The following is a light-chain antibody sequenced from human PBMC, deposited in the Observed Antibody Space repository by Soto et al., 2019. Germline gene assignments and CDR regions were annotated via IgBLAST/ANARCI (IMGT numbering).Light chain of an antibody. J-gene: IGKJ4*01. V-gene: IGKV1-5*03. Sequence: SQSISFWLAWYQQKPGKAPNLLIYKASSLESGVPSRFSGSGSGTEFTLTISSLQPDDFAIYYCQHYITYPLTFGGGTKVDIK. CDR2: KAS. CDR3: QHYITYPLT. CDR1: QSISFW.